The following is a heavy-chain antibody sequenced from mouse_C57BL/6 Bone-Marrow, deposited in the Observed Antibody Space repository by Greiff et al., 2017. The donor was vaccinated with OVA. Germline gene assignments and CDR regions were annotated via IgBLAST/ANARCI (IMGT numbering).Heavy chain of an antibody. CDR1: GFNIKDYY. V-gene: IGHV14-2*01. J-gene: IGHJ1*03. Sequence: EVKLVESGAELVKPGASVKLSCTASGFNIKDYYMHWVKQRTEQGLEWIGRIDPEDGETKYAPKFQGKATITADTSSNTAYLQLSSLTSEDTAVYYCARPFDYGSSMGYWYFDVWGTGTTVTVSS. CDR3: ARPFDYGSSMGYWYFDV. CDR2: IDPEDGET. D-gene: IGHD1-1*01.